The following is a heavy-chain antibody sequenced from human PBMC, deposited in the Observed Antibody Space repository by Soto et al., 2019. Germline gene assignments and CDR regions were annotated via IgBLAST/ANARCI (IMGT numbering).Heavy chain of an antibody. Sequence: EVQLVESGGGLVQPGGSLRLSCAASGFTFSNYDMHWVCQPTGEGLQWVSNINVAGNTYYPDSVKGRFTISRDNARSSLYLQINSLRAEDTAIYYCTRTADFTSAFDIWGQGTMVTVSS. CDR3: TRTADFTSAFDI. CDR1: GFTFSNYD. V-gene: IGHV3-13*01. D-gene: IGHD2-21*02. CDR2: INVAGNT. J-gene: IGHJ3*02.